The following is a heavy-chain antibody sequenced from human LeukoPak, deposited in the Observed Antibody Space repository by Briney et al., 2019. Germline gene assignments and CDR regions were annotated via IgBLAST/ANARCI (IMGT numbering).Heavy chain of an antibody. D-gene: IGHD3-9*01. J-gene: IGHJ4*02. V-gene: IGHV3-43*02. CDR1: GFTFGDYA. CDR2: ISGDGSMT. CDR3: ARSQNDILTGYVSWKYYFDY. Sequence: GGSLRLSCAASGFTFGDYAMHWVRQVPGEGLESVSLISGDGSMTYYADSVKGRFTISRDNAKNSLYLQMNSLRAEDTALYYCARSQNDILTGYVSWKYYFDYWGQGTLVTVSS.